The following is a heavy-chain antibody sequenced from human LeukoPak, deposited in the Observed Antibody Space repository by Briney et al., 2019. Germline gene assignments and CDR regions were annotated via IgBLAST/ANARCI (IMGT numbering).Heavy chain of an antibody. Sequence: ASVKVSCKASGYTFTSYYMHWVRQAPGQGLEWMGIINPSGGSTSYAQKFQGRVTMTRDTSTSTVYMELSSLRSEDTAVYYCARGGAPAIFGAYNWFDPWGQGTLVTVSS. CDR2: INPSGGST. CDR3: ARGGAPAIFGAYNWFDP. D-gene: IGHD3-3*01. V-gene: IGHV1-46*01. CDR1: GYTFTSYY. J-gene: IGHJ5*02.